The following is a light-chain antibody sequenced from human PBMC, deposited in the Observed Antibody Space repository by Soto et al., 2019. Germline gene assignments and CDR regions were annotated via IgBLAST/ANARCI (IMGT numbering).Light chain of an antibody. CDR2: AAS. CDR1: QSISSY. CDR3: LQHHSYPWT. V-gene: IGKV1-17*01. Sequence: DIQMTQSPSSLSASVGDRVTITCRASQSISSYLNWYQQKPGKAPKLLIYAASSLQSGVPSRFSGSGSGTEFTLTISSLQPEDIATYYCLQHHSYPWTFGQGTKVEIK. J-gene: IGKJ1*01.